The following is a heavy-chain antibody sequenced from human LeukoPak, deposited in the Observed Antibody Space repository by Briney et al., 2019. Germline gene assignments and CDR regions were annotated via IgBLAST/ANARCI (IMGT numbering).Heavy chain of an antibody. D-gene: IGHD2-2*01. CDR2: VSYGGAT. J-gene: IGHJ5*02. CDR3: ARETPAVRNNCFDP. V-gene: IGHV4-39*02. CDR1: GGSISSSTYY. Sequence: SETLSLTCTVSGGSISSSTYYWGWVRQPPGKGLEWIGSVSYGGATYYNTSLRSRVTISIDTSRNQFSLKVTSVTAADTAVYYCARETPAVRNNCFDPWGQGTLVTVSS.